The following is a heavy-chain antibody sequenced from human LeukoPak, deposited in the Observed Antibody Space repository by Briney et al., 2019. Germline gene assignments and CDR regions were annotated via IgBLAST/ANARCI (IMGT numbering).Heavy chain of an antibody. D-gene: IGHD1-7*01. CDR2: MYHGGST. J-gene: IGHJ3*02. V-gene: IGHV4-38-2*01. CDR1: GYSISSGYY. Sequence: PSETLSLTCSVSGYSISSGYYWGWIRQPPGKGLEWIGSMYHGGSTYSKQTLKSRVTISVDTSKNQFSLNLNSVTAADTAVYYCARSWNYGRAVEAFDIWGQGTMVTVSS. CDR3: ARSWNYGRAVEAFDI.